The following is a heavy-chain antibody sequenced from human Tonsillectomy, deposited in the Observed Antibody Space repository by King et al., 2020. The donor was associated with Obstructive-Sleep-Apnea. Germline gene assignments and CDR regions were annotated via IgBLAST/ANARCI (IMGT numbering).Heavy chain of an antibody. D-gene: IGHD3-22*01. CDR2: IYSGGST. V-gene: IGHV3-53*04. CDR1: GFTVSSNY. CDR3: ARVGTGFYYDSSGHYYFDY. Sequence: QLVQSGGGLVQPGGSLRLSCAASGFTVSSNYMSWVRQAPGKGLEWVSVIYSGGSTYYADSVKGRFTISRHNSKNTLYLQMNSLRAEDTAVYYCARVGTGFYYDSSGHYYFDYWGQGTLVTVSS. J-gene: IGHJ4*02.